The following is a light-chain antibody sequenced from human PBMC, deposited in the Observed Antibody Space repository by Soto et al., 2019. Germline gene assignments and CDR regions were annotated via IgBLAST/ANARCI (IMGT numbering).Light chain of an antibody. CDR3: SSYTTSSTLE. J-gene: IGLJ2*01. Sequence: QSVLTQPASVSGSPGQSITISCPGTSSDIGAYNYVSWYQQHPGKTPKLMIYGVTNRPSGVSNRFSGSKSGSTASLTISGLQAEDEADYYCSSYTTSSTLEFGGGTKLTVL. CDR2: GVT. V-gene: IGLV2-14*01. CDR1: SSDIGAYNY.